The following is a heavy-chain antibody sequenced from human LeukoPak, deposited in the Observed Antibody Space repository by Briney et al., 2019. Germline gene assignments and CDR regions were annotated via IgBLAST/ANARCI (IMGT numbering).Heavy chain of an antibody. J-gene: IGHJ3*02. D-gene: IGHD1-26*01. Sequence: GGSLRLSCAASGFTFSTYGMHWVRQAPGKGLEWVAVIWYDGSNKYHADSVKGRFAISRDNSKNTLYLQTNSLRAEDTAVYYCAKGDSGSYGALDIWGQGTMVTVSS. CDR3: AKGDSGSYGALDI. CDR1: GFTFSTYG. V-gene: IGHV3-33*06. CDR2: IWYDGSNK.